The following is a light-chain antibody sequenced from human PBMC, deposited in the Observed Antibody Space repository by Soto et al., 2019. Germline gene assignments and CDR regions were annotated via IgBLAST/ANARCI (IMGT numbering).Light chain of an antibody. CDR2: GAS. V-gene: IGKV3-20*01. CDR1: QSVSSSF. CDR3: QQYGRSPPFT. J-gene: IGKJ3*01. Sequence: EIVLTQSPGTLSLSPGERATLSCRASQSVSSSFLAWYQQKPGQAPRLLMYGASSRATGVPDRFSGSGSETEFTLTISRLKTEDFAVYYCQQYGRSPPFTFGPGTKVDFK.